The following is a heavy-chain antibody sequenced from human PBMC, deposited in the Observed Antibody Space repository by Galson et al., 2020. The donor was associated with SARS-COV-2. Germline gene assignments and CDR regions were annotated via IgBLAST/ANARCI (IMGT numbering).Heavy chain of an antibody. J-gene: IGHJ4*02. CDR1: GFTFRDYA. V-gene: IGHV3-30*04. Sequence: GGPLRLSCAATGFTFRDYAMPWVRQAPGKGLEWVAVISSDGSSKSYAASVKGRFTISRDNSKDTLYLQMHSLRTDETAVFYCARDLPGDDRLWRGPLGYWGQGTLVTVSS. CDR3: ARDLPGDDRLWRGPLGY. CDR2: ISSDGSSK. D-gene: IGHD2-21*01.